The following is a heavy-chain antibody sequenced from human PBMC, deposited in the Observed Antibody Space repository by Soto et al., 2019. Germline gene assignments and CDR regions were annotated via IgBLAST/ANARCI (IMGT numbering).Heavy chain of an antibody. CDR3: ARAWKIEKFGVIILSKGLDV. V-gene: IGHV3-11*01. D-gene: IGHD3-3*01. Sequence: QVQLVESGGGLVKPGGSLRLSCAASGFIFSDYYMTWIRQAPGKGLEWLSCSSNRDRSTYYADSVKDRFVVSKDNSKNLVYLQMNSLRAEDTAVYFCARAWKIEKFGVIILSKGLDVRGQGTTVTVSS. J-gene: IGHJ6*02. CDR1: GFIFSDYY. CDR2: SSNRDRST.